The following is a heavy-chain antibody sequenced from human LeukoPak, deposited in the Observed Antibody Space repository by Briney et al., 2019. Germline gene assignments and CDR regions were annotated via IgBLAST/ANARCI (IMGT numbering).Heavy chain of an antibody. CDR3: ARDGLGGSGAFDI. D-gene: IGHD3-16*01. J-gene: IGHJ3*02. CDR2: INPDSGGA. Sequence: ASVKVSCKASGYTFTGYYIHWVRQAPGQGLEWMGWINPDSGGANYAQKFQGGVTMTRDTSISTAYMELSRLRSDDTAVYYCARDGLGGSGAFDIWGQGTMVTVSS. V-gene: IGHV1-2*02. CDR1: GYTFTGYY.